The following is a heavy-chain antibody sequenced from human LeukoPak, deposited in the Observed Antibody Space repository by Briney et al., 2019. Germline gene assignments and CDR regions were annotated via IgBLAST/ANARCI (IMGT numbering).Heavy chain of an antibody. CDR3: ARRAYSSGWYFFDY. D-gene: IGHD6-19*01. CDR1: GFTFRDYY. Sequence: PGGSLRLSCAASGFTFRDYYMSWIRQAPGKGLEWVSYISSSGNTIYYADSVKGRFSISRDNAKNSLFLQMNSLRAEDTAVYYCARRAYSSGWYFFDYWGQGTLVTVSS. V-gene: IGHV3-11*01. J-gene: IGHJ4*02. CDR2: ISSSGNTI.